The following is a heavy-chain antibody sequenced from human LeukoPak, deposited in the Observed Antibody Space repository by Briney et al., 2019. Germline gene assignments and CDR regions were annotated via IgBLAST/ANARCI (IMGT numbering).Heavy chain of an antibody. D-gene: IGHD1-1*01. CDR1: GYSISSGYY. CDR3: ARHTNWKRRPYYYYYMDD. V-gene: IGHV4-38-2*01. Sequence: SETLSLTCAVSGYSISSGYYCGWIRQPPGKGLEWIGSIYHSGSTYYNPSLKSRVTISVDTSKNQFSLKLSSVTAADTAVYYCARHTNWKRRPYYYYYMDDWGKGTTVTVSS. J-gene: IGHJ6*03. CDR2: IYHSGST.